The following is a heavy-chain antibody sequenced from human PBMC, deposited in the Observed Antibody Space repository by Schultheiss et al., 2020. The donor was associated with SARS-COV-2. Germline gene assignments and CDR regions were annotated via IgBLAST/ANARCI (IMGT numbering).Heavy chain of an antibody. Sequence: GGSLRLSCAASGFTFSSYGMHWVRQAPGKGLVWVSRINSDGSSTSYADSVKGRFTVSRDNAKNTLYLQMNSLRAEDSAVYFCARSANYVLDIWGQGTVVTVSS. V-gene: IGHV3-74*01. CDR2: INSDGSST. J-gene: IGHJ3*02. CDR1: GFTFSSYG. D-gene: IGHD3-10*02. CDR3: ARSANYVLDI.